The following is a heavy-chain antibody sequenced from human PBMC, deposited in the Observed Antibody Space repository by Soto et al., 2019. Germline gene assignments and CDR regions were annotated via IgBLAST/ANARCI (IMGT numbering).Heavy chain of an antibody. CDR1: GFSFKNYA. V-gene: IGHV3-30-3*01. J-gene: IGHJ4*01. CDR3: ARGVRAETYYNAFDY. CDR2: ISHNDEPKI. D-gene: IGHD3-10*01. Sequence: QVQLVESGGGVVQPGSSLRLSCAASGFSFKNYAFHWVRQAPGKGLEWVALISHNDEPKIFYADSVKGRFTISRDNFKNTVYLQMNSLRDEDTAVYHCARGVRAETYYNAFDYWGQGTQVTFSS.